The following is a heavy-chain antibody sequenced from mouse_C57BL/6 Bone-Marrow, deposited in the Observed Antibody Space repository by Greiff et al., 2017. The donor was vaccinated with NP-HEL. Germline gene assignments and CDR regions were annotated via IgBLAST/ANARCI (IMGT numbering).Heavy chain of an antibody. CDR3: ARGEGITTVVEGAWFAY. Sequence: EVQLQESGPVLVKPGASVKMSCKASGYTFTDYYMNWVKQSHGKSLEWIGVINPYNGGTSYNQKFKGKATLTVDKSSSTAYMELNSLTSEDSAVYYCARGEGITTVVEGAWFAYWGQGTLVTVSA. D-gene: IGHD1-1*01. CDR1: GYTFTDYY. J-gene: IGHJ3*01. V-gene: IGHV1-19*01. CDR2: INPYNGGT.